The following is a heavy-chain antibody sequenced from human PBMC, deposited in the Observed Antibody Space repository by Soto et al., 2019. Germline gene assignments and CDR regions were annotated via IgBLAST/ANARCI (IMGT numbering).Heavy chain of an antibody. Sequence: PSETLSLTCTVSGGSISGTSYFWGWIRQRPGKGLEWLGSIHSTGNTYYNPALMSRVTISVDTSKNQYSLILSSVTAADTAVYYCARALVFYDYWGQGALVTVSS. J-gene: IGHJ4*02. CDR3: ARALVFYDY. CDR2: IHSTGNT. CDR1: GGSISGTSYF. D-gene: IGHD2-21*01. V-gene: IGHV4-39*01.